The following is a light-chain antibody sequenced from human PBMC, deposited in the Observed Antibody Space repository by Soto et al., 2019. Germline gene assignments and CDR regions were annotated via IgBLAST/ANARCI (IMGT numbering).Light chain of an antibody. J-gene: IGLJ3*02. CDR2: EVN. CDR1: RSDIGDYNY. Sequence: QSVLTQPPSVSAAPGQKVTISCTGTRSDIGDYNYVSWYQQHPGKVPKLLIYEVNKRPSGVSNRFSGSKSANSASLTISGLQAEDEADYYCSSLTNSNTLLFGGGTKLTVL. V-gene: IGLV2-14*01. CDR3: SSLTNSNTLL.